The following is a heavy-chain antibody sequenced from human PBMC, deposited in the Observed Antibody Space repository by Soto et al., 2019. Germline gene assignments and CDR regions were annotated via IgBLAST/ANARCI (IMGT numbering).Heavy chain of an antibody. Sequence: PSETLSLLCTVSSGSLSSGGYYWNWIRQHPGKGLEWIGEINHSGSTNYNPSLKSRVTISVDTSKNQFSLKLSSVTAADTAVYYCASGAIAAAGTSRAFDIWGQGTMVTVSS. J-gene: IGHJ3*02. CDR3: ASGAIAAAGTSRAFDI. V-gene: IGHV4-34*01. D-gene: IGHD6-13*01. CDR2: INHSGST. CDR1: SGSLSSGGYY.